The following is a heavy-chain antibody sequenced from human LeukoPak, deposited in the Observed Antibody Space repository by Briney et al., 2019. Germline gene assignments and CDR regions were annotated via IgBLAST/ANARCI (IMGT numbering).Heavy chain of an antibody. CDR2: INHSGST. CDR1: GGSFSGYY. J-gene: IGHJ4*02. V-gene: IGHV4-34*01. D-gene: IGHD4-11*01. CDR3: ARGSPVRAYY. Sequence: PSETLSLTCAVYGGSFSGYYWSWIRQPPGKGLEWIGEINHSGSTNHNPSLKSRVTISVDTSKNQFSLKLSSVTAADTAVYYCARGSPVRAYYWGQGTLVTVSS.